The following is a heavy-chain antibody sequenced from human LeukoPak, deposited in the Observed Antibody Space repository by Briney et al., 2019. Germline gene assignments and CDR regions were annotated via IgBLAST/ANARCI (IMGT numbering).Heavy chain of an antibody. CDR1: GFTFTSCA. D-gene: IGHD6-19*01. CDR2: VSGNSGST. CDR3: APWLVLNWFDP. J-gene: IGHJ5*02. Sequence: GGSLKLSCLASGFTFTSCAMSWVRQAPGKGLEWVSAVSGNSGSTYYADSVKGGFTISRDNSKNTLYMQMNSLRAEDTAVYYCAPWLVLNWFDPWGQGTLVTVSS. V-gene: IGHV3-23*01.